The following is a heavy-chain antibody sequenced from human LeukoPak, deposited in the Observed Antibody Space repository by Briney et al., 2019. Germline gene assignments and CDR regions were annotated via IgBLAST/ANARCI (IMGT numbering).Heavy chain of an antibody. D-gene: IGHD6-13*01. Sequence: ASVMVSCKASGYTFTGYDMHWVRQAPGQGLEWMGWINPNSGGTNYAQKFQGRVTMTRDTSISTAYMERSRLRSDDTAVYYCARVESIAAAGYFDYWGQGTLVTVSS. CDR3: ARVESIAAAGYFDY. CDR2: INPNSGGT. V-gene: IGHV1-2*02. CDR1: GYTFTGYD. J-gene: IGHJ4*02.